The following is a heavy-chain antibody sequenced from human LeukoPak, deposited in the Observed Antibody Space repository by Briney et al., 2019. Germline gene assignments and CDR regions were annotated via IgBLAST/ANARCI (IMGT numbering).Heavy chain of an antibody. CDR2: ISASGGST. CDR1: GFTFVGFG. CDR3: ARDINYYDSSGYYSAFDY. D-gene: IGHD3-22*01. J-gene: IGHJ4*02. Sequence: GGSLRLSCAASGFTFVGFGMAWVRQAPGKGLEWVSGISASGGSTYYVDSVKGRFTISRDNSKNTLYLQMNSLRAEDTAVYYCARDINYYDSSGYYSAFDYWGQGTLVTVSS. V-gene: IGHV3-23*01.